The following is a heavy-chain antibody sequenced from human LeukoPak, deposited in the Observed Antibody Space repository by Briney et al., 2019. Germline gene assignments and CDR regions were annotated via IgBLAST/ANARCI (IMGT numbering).Heavy chain of an antibody. V-gene: IGHV3-11*06. CDR3: ARVKGAYCGGDCYDYYFDY. CDR1: GFTFSDYY. Sequence: GGSLRLSCAASGFTFSDYYMSWIRQAPGKGLEWVSYISGSSSYTNYADSVKGRFTISRDNAKNSLYLQMNSLRAEDTAVYYCARVKGAYCGGDCYDYYFDYWGQGTLVTVSS. CDR2: ISGSSSYT. D-gene: IGHD2-21*02. J-gene: IGHJ4*02.